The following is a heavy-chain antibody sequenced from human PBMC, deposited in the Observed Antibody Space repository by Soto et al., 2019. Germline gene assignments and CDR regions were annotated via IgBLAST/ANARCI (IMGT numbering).Heavy chain of an antibody. J-gene: IGHJ6*03. V-gene: IGHV1-69*02. D-gene: IGHD4-17*01. CDR3: AKYKTTVTVASNPMDV. Sequence: SVKVSCKASGGTFSSYTISWVRQAPGQGLDWIGRIIPILGIANYAQKFQGRVTITADKSTSTAYMELSSLRSEDTAVYYCAKYKTTVTVASNPMDVWGKGTTVTVSS. CDR2: IIPILGIA. CDR1: GGTFSSYT.